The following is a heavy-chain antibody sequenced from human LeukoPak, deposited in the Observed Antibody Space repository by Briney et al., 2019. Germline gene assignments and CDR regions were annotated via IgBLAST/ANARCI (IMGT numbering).Heavy chain of an antibody. CDR1: GFTFDDYA. V-gene: IGHV3-9*01. Sequence: GGSLRLSCAASGFTFDDYAMHWVRQAPGKGLEWVSGISWNSGSIGYADSVKGRFTISRDNAKNSLYLQMNSLRAEDTALYYCEKEGITMVRGVEVPYYGMDVWGQGTTVTVSS. CDR3: EKEGITMVRGVEVPYYGMDV. CDR2: ISWNSGSI. D-gene: IGHD3-10*01. J-gene: IGHJ6*02.